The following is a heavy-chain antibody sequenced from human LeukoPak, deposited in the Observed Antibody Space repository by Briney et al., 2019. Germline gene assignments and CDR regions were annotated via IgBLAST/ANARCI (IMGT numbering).Heavy chain of an antibody. D-gene: IGHD4-11*01. V-gene: IGHV1-18*01. CDR3: ARDLYRDSLPVSWFDP. CDR1: GYTFTSYG. Sequence: GASVKVSCKASGYTFTSYGISWVRQAPGQGREWMGWISDYNGNTNYAQKLQGRVTMTTDTSTSTAYMELRSLRSDDTAVYYCARDLYRDSLPVSWFDPWGQGTLVTVSS. J-gene: IGHJ5*02. CDR2: ISDYNGNT.